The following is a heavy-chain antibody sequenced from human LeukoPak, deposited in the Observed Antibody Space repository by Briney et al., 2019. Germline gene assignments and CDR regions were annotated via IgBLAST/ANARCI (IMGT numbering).Heavy chain of an antibody. D-gene: IGHD3-3*01. CDR1: GFTVSSNY. CDR3: ARGPLEWFPDYYYYYMDV. J-gene: IGHJ6*03. CDR2: IYSGGST. V-gene: IGHV3-53*01. Sequence: GGSLRLSCAASGFTVSSNYMSWVRQAPGKGLEWVSVIYSGGSTYYADSVKGRFTISRDNSKNTLYLQMNSLRAEDTAVYYCARGPLEWFPDYYYYYMDVWGKGTTVTVSS.